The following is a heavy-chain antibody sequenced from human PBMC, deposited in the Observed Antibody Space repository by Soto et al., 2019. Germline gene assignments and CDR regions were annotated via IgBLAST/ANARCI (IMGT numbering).Heavy chain of an antibody. CDR1: GYTFTSYG. J-gene: IGHJ4*02. CDR2: INAYNGNT. CDR3: ARDRTVVIDY. D-gene: IGHD4-17*01. V-gene: IGHV1-18*01. Sequence: ASVKVSCKASGYTFTSYGISWVRQAPGQGLEWMGWINAYNGNTNYAQKIKGRVTMTTDTSTSTAYMELRSLRSDDTAVYYCARDRTVVIDYWGQGTLVTVSS.